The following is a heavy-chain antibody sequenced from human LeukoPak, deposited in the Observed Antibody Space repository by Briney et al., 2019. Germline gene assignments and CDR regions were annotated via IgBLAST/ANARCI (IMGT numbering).Heavy chain of an antibody. V-gene: IGHV3-7*01. J-gene: IGHJ3*02. CDR3: AKDRSTYYYDSSGYYPDAFDI. Sequence: GGSLRLSCAASGFTLSNFWMNWVRQAPGRGLEWVAIINRDGSHKEYVDSVKGRFTISRDNAKNSLFLQMNSLRAEDTAVYYCAKDRSTYYYDSSGYYPDAFDIWGQGTMVTVSS. CDR1: GFTLSNFW. D-gene: IGHD3-22*01. CDR2: INRDGSHK.